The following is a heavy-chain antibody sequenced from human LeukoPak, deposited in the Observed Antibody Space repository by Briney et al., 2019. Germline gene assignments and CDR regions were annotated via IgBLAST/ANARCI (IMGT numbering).Heavy chain of an antibody. J-gene: IGHJ5*02. Sequence: PSETLSLTCTVSGGSISSYYWSWIRQPPGKGLEWIGYIYYSGSTNYNPSLKSRVIISVDTSKNQFSLKLSSVTAADTAVYYCARDLRTTWDTAMVTTWFDPWGQGTLVTVSS. D-gene: IGHD5-18*01. CDR1: GGSISSYY. CDR2: IYYSGST. V-gene: IGHV4-59*01. CDR3: ARDLRTTWDTAMVTTWFDP.